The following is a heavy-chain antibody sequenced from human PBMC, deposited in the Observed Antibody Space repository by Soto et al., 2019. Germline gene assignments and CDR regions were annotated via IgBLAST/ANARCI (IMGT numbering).Heavy chain of an antibody. Sequence: ASLQVSWKASCYAFPSYDINWVRQATGQGLEWMGWMNPNSGNTGYAQKFQGRVTMTRDTSTSAVYMELSSLRSEDTAVYYCARDLFYNTVVNGMDVWGQGTKVTVSS. CDR1: CYAFPSYD. CDR2: MNPNSGNT. D-gene: IGHD2-15*01. J-gene: IGHJ6*02. V-gene: IGHV1-8*02. CDR3: ARDLFYNTVVNGMDV.